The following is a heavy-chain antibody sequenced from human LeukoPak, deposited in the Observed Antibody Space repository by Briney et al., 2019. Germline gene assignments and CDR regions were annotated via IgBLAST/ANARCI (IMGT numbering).Heavy chain of an antibody. Sequence: PSETLSLTCTVSGGSMNRYYWSWIRQSPGKGLEWIGYIYSSGSTNYNPSLKSRATISVDTSKNQFSLRLTSVTAADTAVYYCARHPAADGLNWFYPWGQGTLVTVSS. CDR1: GGSMNRYY. D-gene: IGHD6-13*01. CDR3: ARHPAADGLNWFYP. V-gene: IGHV4-59*08. J-gene: IGHJ5*02. CDR2: IYSSGST.